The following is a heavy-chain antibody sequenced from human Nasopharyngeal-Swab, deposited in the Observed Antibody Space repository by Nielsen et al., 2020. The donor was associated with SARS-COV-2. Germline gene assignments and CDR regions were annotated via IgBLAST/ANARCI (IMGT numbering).Heavy chain of an antibody. D-gene: IGHD3-9*01. V-gene: IGHV1-3*01. CDR1: GYTFTTYA. Sequence: ASVKVSCKASGYTFTTYAKHWVRQAPGQRLEWMGWINAGNGNTKYSQKLQGRVTITRDTSASTAYMELSSLRSEDTAVYYCARDSSSGLRYFDWLSPGYNWFDPWGQGTLVTVSS. CDR2: INAGNGNT. J-gene: IGHJ5*02. CDR3: ARDSSSGLRYFDWLSPGYNWFDP.